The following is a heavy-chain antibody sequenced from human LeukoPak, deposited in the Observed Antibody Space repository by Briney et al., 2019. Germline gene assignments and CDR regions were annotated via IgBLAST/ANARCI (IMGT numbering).Heavy chain of an antibody. CDR1: GYTFTSYA. D-gene: IGHD1-26*01. J-gene: IGHJ5*02. Sequence: GASVKVSCKASGYTFTSYAMNWVRQAPGQGLEWTGWINTNTGNPTYAQGFTGRFVFSLDTSVSTAYLQISSLKAEDTAVYYCARALNFRGATPSLFDPWGQGTLVTVSS. CDR2: INTNTGNP. CDR3: ARALNFRGATPSLFDP. V-gene: IGHV7-4-1*02.